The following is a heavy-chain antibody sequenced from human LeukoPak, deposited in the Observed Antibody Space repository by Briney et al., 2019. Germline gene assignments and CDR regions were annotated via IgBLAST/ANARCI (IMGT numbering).Heavy chain of an antibody. V-gene: IGHV3-9*01. CDR1: GFTFDDYA. CDR2: ISWDSGSI. CDR3: AKDIRRYDILTGYLDY. J-gene: IGHJ4*02. D-gene: IGHD3-9*01. Sequence: PGGSLRLSCAASGFTFDDYAMHWVRQAPGKGLEWVSGISWDSGSIGYADSVKGRFTISRDNAKNSLYLQMNSLRAEDTALYYCAKDIRRYDILTGYLDYWGQGTLVTVSS.